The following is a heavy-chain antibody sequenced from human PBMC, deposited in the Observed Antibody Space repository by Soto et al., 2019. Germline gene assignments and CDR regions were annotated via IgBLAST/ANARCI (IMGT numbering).Heavy chain of an antibody. CDR1: GYTFTDFY. CDR2: VNPSGGGA. J-gene: IGHJ5*02. D-gene: IGHD3-16*01. V-gene: IGHV1-46*01. CDR3: ARVRFDYTPKDPHL. Sequence: QVQLVQSGAEVKKPGASVKLSCKASGYTFTDFYVHWVRQAPGQGLEWMGFVNPSGGGATYSQNFQGRITMTRDSSTSTTFMELSSRRSEDTAVYFCARVRFDYTPKDPHLWGQGTLVTVSS.